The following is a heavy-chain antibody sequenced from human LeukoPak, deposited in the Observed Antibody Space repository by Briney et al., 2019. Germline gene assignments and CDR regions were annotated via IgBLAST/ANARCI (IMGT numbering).Heavy chain of an antibody. Sequence: ASVKVSCKASGYTFTGFYMHWVRQGPGQGIEWMGWIHPGRGDTNIAQKFQGRVSLTRDMSISTAYMELSRLTSDDTAVYYCARDHNWGPDYWGQGTLVSVSS. CDR3: ARDHNWGPDY. J-gene: IGHJ4*02. CDR2: IHPGRGDT. CDR1: GYTFTGFY. V-gene: IGHV1-2*02. D-gene: IGHD7-27*01.